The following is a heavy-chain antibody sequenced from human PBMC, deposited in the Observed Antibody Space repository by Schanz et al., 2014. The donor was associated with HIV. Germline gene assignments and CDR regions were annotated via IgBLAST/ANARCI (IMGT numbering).Heavy chain of an antibody. D-gene: IGHD3-9*01. V-gene: IGHV1-69*01. CDR3: ARDGAQRYFDF. J-gene: IGHJ4*02. CDR1: TVSSYG. CDR2: IIPIFGTP. Sequence: QVQLVQSGAEVKKPGSSVKVSCKNTVSSYGISWVRPAPGQGLEWMGGIIPIFGTPHYAQKFQGRVTITADESTSTAYMELSSLTSEDTAIYYCARDGAQRYFDFWGQGTLVSVSS.